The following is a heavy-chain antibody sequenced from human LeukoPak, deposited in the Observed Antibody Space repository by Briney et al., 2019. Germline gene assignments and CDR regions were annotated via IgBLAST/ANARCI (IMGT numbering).Heavy chain of an antibody. J-gene: IGHJ3*02. CDR1: GGSFSSGNFY. CDR3: ARDRGGDSFDI. V-gene: IGHV4-61*02. D-gene: IGHD2-21*01. Sequence: SETLSLTCTVSGGSFSSGNFYWTWLRQPAGNQLEWIGRIHTSGNTNHNPSLWSRVTISTDTSKNQFSLTLNFVTAADTAVYYCARDRGGDSFDIWGQGTTVTVSS. CDR2: IHTSGNT.